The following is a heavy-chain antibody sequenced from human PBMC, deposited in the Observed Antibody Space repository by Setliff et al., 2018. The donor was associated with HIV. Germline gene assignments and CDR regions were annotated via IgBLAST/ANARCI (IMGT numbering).Heavy chain of an antibody. J-gene: IGHJ4*01. CDR1: GYTFTAHH. CDR2: IIPIFGTT. Sequence: SVKVSCKSSGYTFTAHHIHWVRQAPGQGLEWMGGIIPIFGTTNYAQKFQGRVTITADESASTVYMELSSLRSEDTAQYYCARDGLLVAGIRFDYWGQGTLVTVSS. V-gene: IGHV1-69*13. CDR3: ARDGLLVAGIRFDY. D-gene: IGHD6-19*01.